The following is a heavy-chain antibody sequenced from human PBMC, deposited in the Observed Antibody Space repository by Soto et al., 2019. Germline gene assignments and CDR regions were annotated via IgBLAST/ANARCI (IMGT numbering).Heavy chain of an antibody. V-gene: IGHV1-2*02. D-gene: IGHD5-12*01. CDR3: ARGGGRGYNELDP. Sequence: QVQLVQSGAEVKKPGASVKVSCKASGYTFTAYYMHWVRQAPGQGLEWMGWINPNSGGTYHAQNFQGRVTMTRDTSTTTAYMELDSLRSDDTAVYYCARGGGRGYNELDPWGHGTLVIVSS. CDR2: INPNSGGT. CDR1: GYTFTAYY. J-gene: IGHJ5*02.